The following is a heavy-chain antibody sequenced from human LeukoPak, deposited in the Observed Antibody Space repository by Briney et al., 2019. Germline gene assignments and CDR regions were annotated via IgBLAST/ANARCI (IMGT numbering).Heavy chain of an antibody. CDR1: GFTFSSYW. CDR3: SKDLTSDFGGDLDP. Sequence: HAGGSLRLSCAASGFTFSSYWMSWVRQAPGKGLEWVALISFDGSQKYYADSVKGRFTISRDNSKSTVYLQMNSLRVEDAAVYYCSKDLTSDFGGDLDPWGQGTLVTVSS. CDR2: ISFDGSQK. J-gene: IGHJ5*02. V-gene: IGHV3-30*02. D-gene: IGHD3-10*01.